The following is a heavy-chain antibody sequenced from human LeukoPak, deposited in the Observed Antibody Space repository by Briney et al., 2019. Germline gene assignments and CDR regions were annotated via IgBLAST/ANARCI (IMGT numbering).Heavy chain of an antibody. D-gene: IGHD2-15*01. J-gene: IGHJ4*02. V-gene: IGHV3-30*02. CDR2: TRDDGSKN. CDR3: ANGDCRGGRCSSGAY. Sequence: GGSLTLSCAASGFNFRSYGMHWVRQAPGEGLEWVAYTRDDGSKNWYGDSVKGRFTISRDNSKSTLYLQMNSLRGEDTAVYYCANGDCRGGRCSSGAYWGQGTLVTVSS. CDR1: GFNFRSYG.